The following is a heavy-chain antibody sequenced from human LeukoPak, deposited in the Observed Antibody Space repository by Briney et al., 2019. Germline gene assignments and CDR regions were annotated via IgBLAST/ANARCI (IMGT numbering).Heavy chain of an antibody. J-gene: IGHJ4*02. Sequence: GGSLRLSCSASGFTFSSYAMHWVRQAPGKGLEYVSVISSNGGSTYYVDSVKGRFTISRDNSKNTLYLQMSSLRAEDTAVYYCVKDLGSSSVGNWGQGTLVTVSS. CDR2: ISSNGGST. V-gene: IGHV3-64D*09. CDR3: VKDLGSSSVGN. D-gene: IGHD6-6*01. CDR1: GFTFSSYA.